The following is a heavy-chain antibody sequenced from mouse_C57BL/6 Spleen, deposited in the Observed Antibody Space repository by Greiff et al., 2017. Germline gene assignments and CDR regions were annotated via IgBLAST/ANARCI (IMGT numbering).Heavy chain of an antibody. Sequence: VHVKQSGPVLVKPGPSVKISCKASGFTFPDYYMHWVKQSHGKSLEWIGLVYPFIGGNSYNQKFKGKATLTVATSSSTAYMELNRLTSEDSAVYYCARPDYDGYYAMDYWGQGTSVTFSS. J-gene: IGHJ4*01. D-gene: IGHD2-4*01. V-gene: IGHV1-36*01. CDR3: ARPDYDGYYAMDY. CDR1: GFTFPDYY. CDR2: VYPFIGGN.